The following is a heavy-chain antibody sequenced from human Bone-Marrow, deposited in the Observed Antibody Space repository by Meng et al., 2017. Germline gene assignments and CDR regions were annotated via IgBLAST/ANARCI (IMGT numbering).Heavy chain of an antibody. CDR3: ARVPTIQGGFDP. D-gene: IGHD2-15*01. V-gene: IGHV1-2*06. CDR1: GYTFTGYY. CDR2: INPNSGGT. Sequence: QLQLVQSGAEVKKPGASVKVSCKTSGYTFTGYYMHWVRQAPGQGLAWMGRINPNSGGTNYAQKFQGRVTMTRDKSISTAYMELSRLRSDDTAVYYCARVPTIQGGFDPWGQGTLVTVSS. J-gene: IGHJ5*02.